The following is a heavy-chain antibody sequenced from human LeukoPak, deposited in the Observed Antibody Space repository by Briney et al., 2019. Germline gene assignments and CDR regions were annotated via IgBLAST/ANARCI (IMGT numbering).Heavy chain of an antibody. V-gene: IGHV4-4*02. D-gene: IGHD4-17*01. J-gene: IGHJ6*03. CDR3: ARGPQGVTTNYYYDYYMDV. CDR1: GGSISSSNW. CDR2: IFHSGTT. Sequence: PSETLSLTCAVSGGSISSSNWWSWVRQPPGKGLEWIGRIFHSGTTDYKTSLKGRVTISVDTSKNQFSLKLSSVTAADTAVYYCARGPQGVTTNYYYDYYMDVWGKGTTVTVSS.